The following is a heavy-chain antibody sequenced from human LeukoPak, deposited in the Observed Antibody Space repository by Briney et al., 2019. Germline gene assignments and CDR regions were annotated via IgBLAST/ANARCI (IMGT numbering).Heavy chain of an antibody. CDR2: IYYSGST. V-gene: IGHV4-39*07. CDR1: GGSISSSSYY. Sequence: ETLSLTCTVSGGSISSSSYYWGWIRQPPGKGLEWIGSIYYSGSTYYNPSLKSRVTISVDTSKNQFSLKLSSVTAADTAVYYCAIRHFPHNKPSWFDPWGQGTLVTVSS. D-gene: IGHD3-3*02. J-gene: IGHJ5*02. CDR3: AIRHFPHNKPSWFDP.